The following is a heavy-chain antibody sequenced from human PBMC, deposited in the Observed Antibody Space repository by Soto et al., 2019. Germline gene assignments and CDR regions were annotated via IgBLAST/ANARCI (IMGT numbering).Heavy chain of an antibody. CDR3: ARDLEGIAAAGPDY. D-gene: IGHD6-13*01. J-gene: IGHJ4*02. CDR1: GFTFSNYA. CDR2: IWYDGSYE. Sequence: QVQLVESGGGVVQTGRSLRLFCAASGFTFSNYAMHWVRQAPGKGLEWVAVIWYDGSYEYYADSGKGRFTISRDNSRNTLYLQMNSLRAEDTAIYFCARDLEGIAAAGPDYWGQGTLVTVSS. V-gene: IGHV3-33*01.